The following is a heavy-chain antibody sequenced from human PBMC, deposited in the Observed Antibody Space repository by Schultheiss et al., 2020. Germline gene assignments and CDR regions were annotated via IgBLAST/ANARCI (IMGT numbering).Heavy chain of an antibody. CDR1: GFTFSSYA. Sequence: GESLKIACAASGFTFSSYAMSWVRQAPGKGLEWVSAISGSGGSTYYADSVKGRFTISRDNSKNTLYLQMNSLRAEDTAVYYCARGCSSTSCRLDYYYMDVWGKGTTVTVSS. CDR3: ARGCSSTSCRLDYYYMDV. V-gene: IGHV3-23*01. D-gene: IGHD2-2*01. J-gene: IGHJ6*03. CDR2: ISGSGGST.